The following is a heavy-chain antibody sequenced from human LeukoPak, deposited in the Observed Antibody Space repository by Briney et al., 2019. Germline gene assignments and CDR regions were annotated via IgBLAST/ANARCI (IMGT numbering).Heavy chain of an antibody. CDR3: AKDPSSSGYYSD. CDR1: GFTFSSYA. CDR2: ISGSGGST. D-gene: IGHD3-22*01. Sequence: PGGSLRLSXAASGFTFSSYAMSWVRQAPGKGLEWVSAISGSGGSTYYAASVKGRFTISRDNSKNTLYLQMNSLRAEDTAVYYCAKDPSSSGYYSDWGQGTLVTVSS. J-gene: IGHJ4*02. V-gene: IGHV3-23*01.